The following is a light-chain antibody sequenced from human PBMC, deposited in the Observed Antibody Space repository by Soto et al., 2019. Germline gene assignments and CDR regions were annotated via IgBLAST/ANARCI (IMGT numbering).Light chain of an antibody. Sequence: QSALTQPASVSGSPGQSITISCTGTSSDIGGFNYVSWYLQHPGKAPKLMIYDVSNRPSVVSNRFSGSKSGNTASLTISGLQAEDEADYYCSSFTSSGALYVFGTGTKLTVL. CDR2: DVS. V-gene: IGLV2-14*03. J-gene: IGLJ1*01. CDR1: SSDIGGFNY. CDR3: SSFTSSGALYV.